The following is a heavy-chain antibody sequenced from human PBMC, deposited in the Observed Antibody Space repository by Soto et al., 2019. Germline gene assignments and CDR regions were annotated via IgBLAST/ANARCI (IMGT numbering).Heavy chain of an antibody. CDR3: AREIAVTGKTFDVLDM. CDR2: IIPILGIA. CDR1: GGTINTYT. V-gene: IGHV1-69*02. J-gene: IGHJ3*02. D-gene: IGHD6-13*01. Sequence: QVQLVQSGAEVKKPGSSLKVSCKATGGTINTYTISWARQALGQGLEWMGRIIPILGIAKYAQKFQGRVMISADKSTSTTYMKLSSLRSKDTAVYYCAREIAVTGKTFDVLDMGSQVTMDAVSS.